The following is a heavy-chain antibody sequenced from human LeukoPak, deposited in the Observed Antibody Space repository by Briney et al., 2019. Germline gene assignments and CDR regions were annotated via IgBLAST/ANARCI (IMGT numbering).Heavy chain of an antibody. D-gene: IGHD6-19*01. CDR1: GFTFSSYA. Sequence: GGSLRLSCAASGFTFSSYAMSWVRQAPGKGLEWVSAISGSGGSTYYADSVKGRLTISRDNSKNTMYLQMNSLRAEDTAVYYCAKDLRGRIAVAGYNWFDPWGQGTLVTVSS. V-gene: IGHV3-23*01. CDR3: AKDLRGRIAVAGYNWFDP. CDR2: ISGSGGST. J-gene: IGHJ5*02.